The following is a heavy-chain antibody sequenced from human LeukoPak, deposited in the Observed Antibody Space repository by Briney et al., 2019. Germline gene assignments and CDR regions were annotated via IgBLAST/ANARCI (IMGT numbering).Heavy chain of an antibody. CDR2: ICYDGSNK. J-gene: IGHJ6*01. Sequence: GGSLRLSCAASGFTFSSYGLHWVRQAPGKGLAWVAVICYDGSNKYYEDSVKGRFTISRDNSKNTLYLQMNSLRAEDTAVYCCAREFVCFWESIPYYYYYGMDGRGQGTTVTVSS. D-gene: IGHD3-10*01. V-gene: IGHV3-33*01. CDR1: GFTFSSYG. CDR3: AREFVCFWESIPYYYYYGMDG.